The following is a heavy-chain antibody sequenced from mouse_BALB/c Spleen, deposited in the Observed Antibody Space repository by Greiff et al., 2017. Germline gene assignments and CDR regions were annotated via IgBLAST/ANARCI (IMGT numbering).Heavy chain of an antibody. CDR2: INPYNGDT. CDR3: ASPRYYYGSHYYAMDY. CDR1: GYSFTGYF. J-gene: IGHJ4*01. Sequence: VQLQQSGPELVKPGASVKISCKASGYSFTGYFMNWVMQSHGKSLEWIGRINPYNGDTFYNQKFKGKATLTVDKSSSTAHMELRSLASEDSAVYYCASPRYYYGSHYYAMDYWGQGTSVTVSS. D-gene: IGHD1-1*01. V-gene: IGHV1-20*02.